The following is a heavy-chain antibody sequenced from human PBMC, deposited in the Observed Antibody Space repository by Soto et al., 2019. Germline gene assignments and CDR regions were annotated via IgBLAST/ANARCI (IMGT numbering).Heavy chain of an antibody. D-gene: IGHD2-15*01. Sequence: PVGSLRLSCAASGFTFSAYNMNWVRQAPLKGLQWVSSISSSSGYIYYADSVKGRLTISRDNAKNSLYLEMDSLRDEDTAVYYCARDPGGYCSGGRCYSFDYWGLGTLVTVSS. J-gene: IGHJ4*02. V-gene: IGHV3-21*01. CDR2: ISSSSGYI. CDR1: GFTFSAYN. CDR3: ARDPGGYCSGGRCYSFDY.